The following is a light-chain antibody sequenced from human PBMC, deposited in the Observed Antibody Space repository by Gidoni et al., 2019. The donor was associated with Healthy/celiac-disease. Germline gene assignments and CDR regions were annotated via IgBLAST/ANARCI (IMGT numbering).Light chain of an antibody. V-gene: IGKV4-1*01. J-gene: IGKJ2*01. CDR3: QKYYSTPYT. Sequence: DIVMTPSPDSLAVSLGARATINCKSSQSVLYSSNNKNYLAWYQQKPGQPPKLLIYWASTRESGVPDRFSGSGSGTDFTLTISSLQAEDVAVYYCQKYYSTPYTFGQXTKLEIK. CDR2: WAS. CDR1: QSVLYSSNNKNY.